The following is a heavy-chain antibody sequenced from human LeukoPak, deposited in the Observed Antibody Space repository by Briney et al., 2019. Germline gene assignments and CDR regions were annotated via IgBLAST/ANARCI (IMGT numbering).Heavy chain of an antibody. V-gene: IGHV4-59*01. CDR1: GGYIGSYY. CDR2: ISYSGTT. CDR3: ARVDYYDSSGYSDYYYYMDV. Sequence: SETLSLTCTVSGGYIGSYYWSWIRQPPGKGLEWIGYISYSGTTKYNPSLKSRVTISVDTSKNQFSLQLSSVTAADTAVYYCARVDYYDSSGYSDYYYYMDVWGKGTTVTTSS. J-gene: IGHJ6*03. D-gene: IGHD3-22*01.